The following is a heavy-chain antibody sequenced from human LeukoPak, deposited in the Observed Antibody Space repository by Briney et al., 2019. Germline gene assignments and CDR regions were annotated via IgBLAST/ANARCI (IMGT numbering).Heavy chain of an antibody. CDR1: GFTFSSYA. Sequence: GGSLRLSCAASGFTFSSYAMSWVRQAPGKGLEWVASISASGGGTYYADSVKGRFTISRDNSKNTLYLQMNSLRAEDTAVYYCAKSIRSSWYCFDYWGQGTLVTVSS. V-gene: IGHV3-23*01. CDR2: ISASGGGT. J-gene: IGHJ4*02. D-gene: IGHD6-13*01. CDR3: AKSIRSSWYCFDY.